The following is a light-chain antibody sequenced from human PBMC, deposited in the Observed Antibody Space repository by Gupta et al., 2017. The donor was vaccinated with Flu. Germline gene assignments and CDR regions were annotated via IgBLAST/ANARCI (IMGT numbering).Light chain of an antibody. CDR2: AAS. Sequence: IQPTQSPSSLYASVGDRVTITCRASQSISTYLAWFQQKPGKAPTFLIYAASSMGTGIPAKFSGSGSGTDFTLTISSLQPEDFAIYYCQQYNSFPLTFGRGTKVDIK. CDR3: QQYNSFPLT. CDR1: QSISTY. V-gene: IGKV1-16*02. J-gene: IGKJ4*01.